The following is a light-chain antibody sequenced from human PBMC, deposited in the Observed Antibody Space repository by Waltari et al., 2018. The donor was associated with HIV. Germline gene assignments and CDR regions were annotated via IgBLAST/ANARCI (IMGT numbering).Light chain of an antibody. CDR2: GNN. CDR1: TLRKFY. Sequence: SSELTQDPAVSVALGQTVRITCQGDTLRKFYPSWYQQKPGQAPVLVIFGNNTRPSGTPDRFSGSTSGTTVSLIIPGAQAEDEADYYCNSRDSKINISFGGGTRLTVL. J-gene: IGLJ2*01. CDR3: NSRDSKINIS. V-gene: IGLV3-19*01.